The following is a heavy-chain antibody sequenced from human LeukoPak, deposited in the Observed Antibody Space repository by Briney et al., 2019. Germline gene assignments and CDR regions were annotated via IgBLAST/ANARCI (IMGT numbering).Heavy chain of an antibody. J-gene: IGHJ4*02. CDR3: ARDLRDTYGSGSAHQKPDY. CDR2: INSDGSST. Sequence: GGSLRLSCAASGRTFSNYAMSWVRQAPGKGLVWVSRINSDGSSTSYADSVKGRFTISRDNAKNTLYLQMNSLRAEDTAVYYCARDLRDTYGSGSAHQKPDYWGQGTLVTVSS. V-gene: IGHV3-74*01. CDR1: GRTFSNYA. D-gene: IGHD3-10*01.